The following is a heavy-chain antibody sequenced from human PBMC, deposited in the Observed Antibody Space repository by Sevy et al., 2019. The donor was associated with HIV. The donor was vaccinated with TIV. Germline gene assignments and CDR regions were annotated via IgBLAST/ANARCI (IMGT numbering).Heavy chain of an antibody. CDR2: IWFDGSNS. CDR1: GFSFSSYG. CDR3: ARDDEFYDYGDYGPTFFPDY. D-gene: IGHD4-17*01. J-gene: IGHJ4*02. Sequence: GGSLRLSCAASGFSFSSYGMHWVRQAPGKGLEWVALIWFDGSNSYYADSVKGRFTMSRDTSRNTVYLQMNSLRAEDTAVYYCARDDEFYDYGDYGPTFFPDYWGQGNLVTVSS. V-gene: IGHV3-33*01.